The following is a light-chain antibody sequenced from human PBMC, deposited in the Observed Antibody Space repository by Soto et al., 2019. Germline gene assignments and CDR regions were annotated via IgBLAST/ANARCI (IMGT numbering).Light chain of an antibody. Sequence: IVLTQSPGTVSLSPGERATLSCRASETIGRAYFAWYQHRPGRTPRLVLSGTSNRAAGVPDRFGGSGSGADCTLTISGVEPEDFAVYYCHQYATSPFTFGQRTKLEIK. CDR1: ETIGRAY. V-gene: IGKV3-20*01. J-gene: IGKJ2*01. CDR3: HQYATSPFT. CDR2: GTS.